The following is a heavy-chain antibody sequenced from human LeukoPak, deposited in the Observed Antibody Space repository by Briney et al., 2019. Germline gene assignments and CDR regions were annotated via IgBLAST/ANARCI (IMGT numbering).Heavy chain of an antibody. D-gene: IGHD5-18*01. J-gene: IGHJ4*02. Sequence: GGSLRLSCAASGFTFSSYGMHWVRQAPGKGLEWVAVISCDGSNKYYADSVKGRFTISRDNSKNTLYLQMNSLRAEDTAVYYCAKDKSGGYSYGGFDYWGQGTLVTVSS. CDR1: GFTFSSYG. V-gene: IGHV3-30*18. CDR3: AKDKSGGYSYGGFDY. CDR2: ISCDGSNK.